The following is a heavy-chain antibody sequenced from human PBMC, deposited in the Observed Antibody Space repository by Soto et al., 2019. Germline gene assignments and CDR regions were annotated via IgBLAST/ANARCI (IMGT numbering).Heavy chain of an antibody. V-gene: IGHV4-39*01. CDR1: GASISVHSYY. CDR3: TRRYNWNENYFDA. D-gene: IGHD1-20*01. J-gene: IGHJ5*02. Sequence: SETMSLTCTVSGASISVHSYYWTWLRQPPGKGLEWIGSSYYSGTTYFNPSLKTRATISVDTSKNQFSLRLTSVTAADTAIYYCTRRYNWNENYFDAWGPGALVTVSS. CDR2: SYYSGTT.